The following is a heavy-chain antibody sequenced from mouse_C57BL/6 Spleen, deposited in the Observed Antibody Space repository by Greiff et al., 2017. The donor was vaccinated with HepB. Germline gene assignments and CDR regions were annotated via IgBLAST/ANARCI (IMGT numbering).Heavy chain of an antibody. J-gene: IGHJ1*03. CDR3: ARGSYYYGSSTQGYFDV. V-gene: IGHV1-80*01. CDR2: IYPGDGDT. CDR1: GYAFSSYW. Sequence: QVQLQQSGAELVKPGASVKISCKASGYAFSSYWMNWVKQRPGKGLEWIGQIYPGDGDTNYNGKFKGKATLTADKSSSTAYMQLSSLTSEDSAVYFFARGSYYYGSSTQGYFDVWGTGTTVTVSS. D-gene: IGHD1-1*01.